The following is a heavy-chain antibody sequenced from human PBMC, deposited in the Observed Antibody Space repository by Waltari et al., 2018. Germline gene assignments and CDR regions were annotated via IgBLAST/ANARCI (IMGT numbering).Heavy chain of an antibody. CDR3: ATEDLENVGGRTYAAFHI. V-gene: IGHV1-24*01. Sequence: QVQLVQSGAEVKKPGASVKVSCTVSGYTLTDLSIHWVRQAPGKGLEWMGGFDSEDGETNFEQKFQGRFTLTEDTSTETAYLELSSLRSEDTAVYYCATEDLENVGGRTYAAFHIWGQGTMVTVSS. CDR2: FDSEDGET. D-gene: IGHD3-16*01. CDR1: GYTLTDLS. J-gene: IGHJ3*02.